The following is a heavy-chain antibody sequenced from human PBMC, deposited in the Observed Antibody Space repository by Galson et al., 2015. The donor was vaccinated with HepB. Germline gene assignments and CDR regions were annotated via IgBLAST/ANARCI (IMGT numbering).Heavy chain of an antibody. CDR1: GGSFSGYY. CDR2: INHSGST. V-gene: IGHV4-34*01. CDR3: ARGLWWVRGVIHNWFDP. Sequence: ETLSLTCAVYGGSFSGYYWSWIRQPPGKGLEWIGEINHSGSTNYNPSLKSRVTISVDTSKNQFSLKLSSVTAADTAVYYCARGLWWVRGVIHNWFDPWGQGTLVTVSS. J-gene: IGHJ5*02. D-gene: IGHD3-10*01.